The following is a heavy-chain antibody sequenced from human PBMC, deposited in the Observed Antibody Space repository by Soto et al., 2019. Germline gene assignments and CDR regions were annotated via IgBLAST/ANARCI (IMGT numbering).Heavy chain of an antibody. V-gene: IGHV3-7*03. D-gene: IGHD4-17*01. CDR1: GFMFGSYW. CDR2: IKRDGSEK. J-gene: IGHJ4*02. Sequence: LRLSCTASGFMFGSYWMTWVRHVPGKGLQWVANIKRDGSEKYYVDFVKGRFTISRDNADNSVFLDMNNLRVNDTATYYCARVRATDYEVDYWGQGALVTVSS. CDR3: ARVRATDYEVDY.